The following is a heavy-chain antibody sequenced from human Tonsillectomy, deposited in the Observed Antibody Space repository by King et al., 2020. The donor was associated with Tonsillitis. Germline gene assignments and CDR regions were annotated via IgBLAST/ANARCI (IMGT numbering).Heavy chain of an antibody. CDR2: VSGSGGVT. J-gene: IGHJ5*02. CDR1: GFTFSSYA. V-gene: IGHV3-23*04. D-gene: IGHD3-3*01. Sequence: VQLVESGGGLVQPGGSLRLSCAASGFTFSSYAMSWGRQAPGKGLEVVSAVSGSGGVTDYADSVKGRFPISRDNSKNTLYLQMKSLRAEDTAVYYCAKDPPPYDFWSGSRFDPWGQGTLVTVSS. CDR3: AKDPPPYDFWSGSRFDP.